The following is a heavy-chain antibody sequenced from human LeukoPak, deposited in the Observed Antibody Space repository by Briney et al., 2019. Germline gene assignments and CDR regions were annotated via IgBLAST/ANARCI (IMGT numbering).Heavy chain of an antibody. V-gene: IGHV2-5*01. CDR2: IYGNNDK. D-gene: IGHD4-17*01. J-gene: IGHJ4*02. Sequence: SGPTLVNPTQTLTLTCTFSGFSLTTDAVLVGWVRQPPGKALEWLTFIYGNNDKRYSPSLNSRLTITKDTSKNQVVLTMTDMDSVDTATYYCVHRTTVTSADDWGQGTLVTVSS. CDR3: VHRTTVTSADD. CDR1: GFSLTTDAVL.